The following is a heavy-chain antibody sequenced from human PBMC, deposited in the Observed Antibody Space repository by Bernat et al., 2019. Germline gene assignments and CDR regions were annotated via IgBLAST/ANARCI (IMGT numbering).Heavy chain of an antibody. CDR3: AGGYGSSYRYYYMDV. CDR2: ITSTSSII. V-gene: IGHV3-48*02. J-gene: IGHJ6*03. Sequence: EVQLVESGGVLVQPGGSLRLSCAASGFTFSSYSMNWVRQAPGKGLAWVAYITSTSSIIYYADSVKGRFTVSRDNAKNSLFLQMNSLRDEDTAVYYCAGGYGSSYRYYYMDVWGKGTTVTVSS. D-gene: IGHD6-13*01. CDR1: GFTFSSYS.